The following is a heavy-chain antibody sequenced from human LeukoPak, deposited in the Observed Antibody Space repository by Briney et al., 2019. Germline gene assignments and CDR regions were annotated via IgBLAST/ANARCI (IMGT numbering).Heavy chain of an antibody. CDR3: AIVSEY. V-gene: IGHV3-74*01. Sequence: GGSLRLSCAASGFTLSNFWMHWVRQVPGKGLVWVSGINHDGTGTYYADSVKGRFTISRDNAKNTVYLQMNGLRAEDTTVYYCAIVSEYWGQGTLVTVSS. J-gene: IGHJ4*02. D-gene: IGHD2-21*01. CDR2: INHDGTGT. CDR1: GFTLSNFW.